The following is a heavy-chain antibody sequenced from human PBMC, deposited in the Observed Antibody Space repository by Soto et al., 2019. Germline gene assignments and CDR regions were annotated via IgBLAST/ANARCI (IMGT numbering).Heavy chain of an antibody. CDR3: ARWPSRHYYYDSSGYYQGYYFDY. CDR1: GYTFTSYD. V-gene: IGHV1-8*01. Sequence: XSVKVSCKASGYTFTSYDINWVRQATGQGLEWMGWMNPNSGNTGYAQKFQGRVTMTRNTSISTAYMELSSLRSEDTAVYYWARWPSRHYYYDSSGYYQGYYFDYWGQGTLVTVSS. J-gene: IGHJ4*02. D-gene: IGHD3-22*01. CDR2: MNPNSGNT.